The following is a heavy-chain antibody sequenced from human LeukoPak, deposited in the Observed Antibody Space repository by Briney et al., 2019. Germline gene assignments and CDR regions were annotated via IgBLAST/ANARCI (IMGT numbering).Heavy chain of an antibody. V-gene: IGHV4-31*03. Sequence: SETLSLTCTVSGGSISNGDHYWSWIRQHPGKGLEWIGHIYYSGSTYYNPSLKSRGIISVDTSKNQFSLKLSSVTAADTAVYYCARVGGTNYYYYGMDVWGQGTTVTVSS. CDR2: IYYSGST. J-gene: IGHJ6*02. CDR1: GGSISNGDHY. D-gene: IGHD1-1*01. CDR3: ARVGGTNYYYYGMDV.